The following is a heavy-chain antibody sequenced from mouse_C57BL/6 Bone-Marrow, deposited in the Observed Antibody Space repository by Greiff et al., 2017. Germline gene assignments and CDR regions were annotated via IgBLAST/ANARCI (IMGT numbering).Heavy chain of an antibody. CDR3: AMKRGAYRGGWFAY. J-gene: IGHJ3*01. Sequence: QVQLKQPGAELVMPGASVKLSCKASGYTFTSYWMHWVKQRPGQGLEWIGEIDPSDSYTNYNQKFKGKSTLTVDKSSSTAYMQLSSLTSEDSAVYYCAMKRGAYRGGWFAYWGQGTLVTVSA. D-gene: IGHD2-12*01. CDR2: IDPSDSYT. CDR1: GYTFTSYW. V-gene: IGHV1-69*01.